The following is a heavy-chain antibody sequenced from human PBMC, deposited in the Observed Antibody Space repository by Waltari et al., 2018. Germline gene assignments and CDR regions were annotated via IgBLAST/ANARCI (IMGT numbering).Heavy chain of an antibody. D-gene: IGHD6-25*01. CDR2: INPNSGAT. J-gene: IGHJ5*02. Sequence: QVQLVQSGADVRKPGASVKVSCKASGYTFTDYYMHWVRQAPGQGLQWMGRINPNSGATIYSQSFQGRVTLTRDTSITTAYMDLSSLTSDDTAIYYCATRLSSSGYDHWGQGTLVTVSS. CDR3: ATRLSSSGYDH. CDR1: GYTFTDYY. V-gene: IGHV1-2*06.